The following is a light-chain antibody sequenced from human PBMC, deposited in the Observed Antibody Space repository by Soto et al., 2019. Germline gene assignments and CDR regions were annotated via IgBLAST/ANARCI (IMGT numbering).Light chain of an antibody. Sequence: DIQLTQSPSSLSASVGDRVTITCRVSQGISSYLNWYQQKPGKAPKLLIYAASSLQSGVPSRFSGSGSGTDFTLTISRLEPEDFAVYYCQQYGSSPLTFGGGTKVDNK. J-gene: IGKJ4*01. CDR2: AAS. V-gene: IGKV1-39*01. CDR1: QGISSY. CDR3: QQYGSSPLT.